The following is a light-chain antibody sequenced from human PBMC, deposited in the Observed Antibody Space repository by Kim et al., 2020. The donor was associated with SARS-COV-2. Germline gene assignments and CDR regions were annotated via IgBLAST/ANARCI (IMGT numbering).Light chain of an antibody. CDR3: QQYGSSPYT. CDR1: QSVSSSY. J-gene: IGKJ2*01. V-gene: IGKV3-20*01. Sequence: FAPGERAPLSCRARQSVSSSYLAWYQQKPGQAPRLLIYGASSRATGIPDRFSGSGSGTDFTLTISRLEPEDFAVYYCQQYGSSPYTFGQGTKLEI. CDR2: GAS.